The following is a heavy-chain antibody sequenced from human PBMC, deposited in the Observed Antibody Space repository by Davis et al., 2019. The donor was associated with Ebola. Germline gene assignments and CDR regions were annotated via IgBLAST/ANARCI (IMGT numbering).Heavy chain of an antibody. CDR3: ARGGGWLPDF. J-gene: IGHJ4*02. D-gene: IGHD6-19*01. CDR2: IQYSGTT. V-gene: IGHV4-59*01. CDR1: GGSISSYY. Sequence: SETLSLTCTVSGGSISSYYWSWLRQPPGKQLEWIGNIQYSGTTYYNPSLKSRVTILVDTSKSQFPLKLTSVTAADTAVYYCARGGGWLPDFWGLRTLVTVSS.